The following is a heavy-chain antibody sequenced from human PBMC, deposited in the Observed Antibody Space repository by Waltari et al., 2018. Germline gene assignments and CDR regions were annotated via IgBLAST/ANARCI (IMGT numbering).Heavy chain of an antibody. D-gene: IGHD3-22*01. CDR2: ISDYNGNT. CDR3: ARAYYYDSTDY. V-gene: IGHV1-18*01. Sequence: QVQLVQSGAEVKKPGASVKVSCKASGYTFTSYGISWVRQAPGQGLEWMGWISDYNGNTKYAQKLQGSVTMTTDTSTRTAYMELRSLGSDDAAVYYCARAYYYDSTDYWGQGTLVTVSS. CDR1: GYTFTSYG. J-gene: IGHJ4*02.